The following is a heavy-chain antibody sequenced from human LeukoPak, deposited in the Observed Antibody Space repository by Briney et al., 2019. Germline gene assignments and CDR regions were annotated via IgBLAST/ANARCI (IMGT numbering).Heavy chain of an antibody. J-gene: IGHJ4*02. V-gene: IGHV1-46*01. CDR3: ARTAGTVNWEPMYYFDY. D-gene: IGHD6-13*01. CDR1: GYTFTSYY. Sequence: ASVKVSCKASGYTFTSYYMHWVRQAPGQGLEWMGIINPSGGSTSYAQKFQGRVTMTRDTSTSTVYMELSSLRSEDTAVYYCARTAGTVNWEPMYYFDYWGQGTLVTVSS. CDR2: INPSGGST.